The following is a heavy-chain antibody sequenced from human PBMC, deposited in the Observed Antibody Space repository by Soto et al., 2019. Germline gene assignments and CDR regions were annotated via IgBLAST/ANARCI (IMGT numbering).Heavy chain of an antibody. V-gene: IGHV4-34*01. J-gene: IGHJ4*02. CDR2: INHSGST. D-gene: IGHD1-26*01. CDR1: GGSFSGYY. Sequence: SETLSLTCAVYGGSFSGYYWSWIRQPPGKGLEWIGEINHSGSTNYNPSLKSRVTISVDTSKNQFSLKLSSVTAADTAVYYCARPKALSGYYDYWGQGTLVTSPQ. CDR3: ARPKALSGYYDY.